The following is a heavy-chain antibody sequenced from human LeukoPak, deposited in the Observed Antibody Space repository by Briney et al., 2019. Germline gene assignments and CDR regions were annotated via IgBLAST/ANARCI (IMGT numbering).Heavy chain of an antibody. CDR1: GGPISSGDYY. J-gene: IGHJ4*02. V-gene: IGHV4-30-4*08. CDR2: IYYSGST. D-gene: IGHD3-16*01. CDR3: ARGSYVTPNFDY. Sequence: SETLSLTCTVSGGPISSGDYYWSWIRQPPGKGLEWIGYIYYSGSTYYNPSLKSRVTISVDTSKNQFSLKLSSVTAADTAVYYCARGSYVTPNFDYWGQGTLVTVSS.